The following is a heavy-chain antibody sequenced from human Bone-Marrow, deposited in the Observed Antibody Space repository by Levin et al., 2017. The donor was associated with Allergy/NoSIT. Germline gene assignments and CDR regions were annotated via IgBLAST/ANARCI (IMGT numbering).Heavy chain of an antibody. V-gene: IGHV4-38-2*01. Sequence: SETLSLTCGVSGYSISSGYSWGWIRQPPGKGLEWMGSISQSGSTHYNPSLKSRVTISLDTSKNQFSLGLSSVTVADTAIYYCARVPRSGGPSQTFQHWGPGTLVTVS. CDR2: ISQSGST. CDR1: GYSISSGYS. J-gene: IGHJ1*01. CDR3: ARVPRSGGPSQTFQH. D-gene: IGHD2-15*01.